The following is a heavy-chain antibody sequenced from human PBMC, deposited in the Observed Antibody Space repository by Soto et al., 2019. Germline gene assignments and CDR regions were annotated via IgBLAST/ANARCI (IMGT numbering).Heavy chain of an antibody. Sequence: PVGSLRLSCAASGFTFSTYGMHWVRQAPGKGLEWVALISFDGLNKYYMDSVKGRFTISRDNSKNTLYLQMSSLRAEDTAVYYCAKDPPWTVGPLAMDVWGQGTTVTVSS. CDR2: ISFDGLNK. J-gene: IGHJ6*02. D-gene: IGHD2-2*01. CDR1: GFTFSTYG. CDR3: AKDPPWTVGPLAMDV. V-gene: IGHV3-30*18.